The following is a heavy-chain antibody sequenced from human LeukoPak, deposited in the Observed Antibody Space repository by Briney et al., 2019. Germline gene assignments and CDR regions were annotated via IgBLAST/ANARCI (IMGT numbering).Heavy chain of an antibody. Sequence: SETLSLTCTVSGGSISSYYWSWIRQPPGEGLEWIGYIYYSGSTNYNPSLKSRVTISVDTSKNQFSLKLSSVTAADTAVYYCARYPAPEDYYYGMDVWGQGTTVTVSS. CDR1: GGSISSYY. V-gene: IGHV4-59*08. CDR3: ARYPAPEDYYYGMDV. CDR2: IYYSGST. D-gene: IGHD2-2*01. J-gene: IGHJ6*02.